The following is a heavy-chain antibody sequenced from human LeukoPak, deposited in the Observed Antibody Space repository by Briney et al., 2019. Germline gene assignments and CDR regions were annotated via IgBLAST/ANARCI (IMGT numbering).Heavy chain of an antibody. D-gene: IGHD6-13*01. Sequence: GGSLRLSCAASGFTFSDYNMNWVRQAPGKGLEWVSYITDSGNTIHYADSVKGRFTISRDNAKNSLYLQMTSLRAEDTAVYYCAKKIPGTYPYDSWGQGTLVTVSP. V-gene: IGHV3-11*01. CDR2: ITDSGNTI. CDR1: GFTFSDYN. CDR3: AKKIPGTYPYDS. J-gene: IGHJ4*02.